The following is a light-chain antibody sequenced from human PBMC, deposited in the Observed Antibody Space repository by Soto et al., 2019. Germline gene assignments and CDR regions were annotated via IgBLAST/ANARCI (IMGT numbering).Light chain of an antibody. CDR2: KDR. CDR1: RLPRHY. J-gene: IGLJ1*01. Sequence: SYELTQPPSVSVSPGQTARITCSGDRLPRHYVHWYQQKPGQAPALVIFKDRERPSGIPERFSGSSSGTTVTLIISGVQDADEADYYCQSTDSSGSYVFGTGTQLTVL. CDR3: QSTDSSGSYV. V-gene: IGLV3-25*03.